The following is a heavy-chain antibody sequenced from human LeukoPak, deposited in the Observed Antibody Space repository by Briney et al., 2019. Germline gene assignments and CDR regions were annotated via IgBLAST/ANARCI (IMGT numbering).Heavy chain of an antibody. V-gene: IGHV3-30*04. Sequence: PGRSLRLSCAASGFTFSTYAMHWVRQAPGKGLDWVAVISHDGINKYYTDSVKSRLTISRDNSKNTLYLQMNSLRAEDTALYYCVRVAQVGPPFDIWGQGTMVTVSS. D-gene: IGHD1-26*01. CDR2: ISHDGINK. CDR3: VRVAQVGPPFDI. J-gene: IGHJ3*02. CDR1: GFTFSTYA.